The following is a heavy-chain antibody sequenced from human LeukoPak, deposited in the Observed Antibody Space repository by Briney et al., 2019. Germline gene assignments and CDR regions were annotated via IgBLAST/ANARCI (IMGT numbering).Heavy chain of an antibody. V-gene: IGHV1-2*02. J-gene: IGHJ4*02. D-gene: IGHD2-21*01. CDR2: INPNSGGT. CDR3: ARGRISETALFGY. Sequence: ASVKVSCQASGYTLTGYYMHWVRQAPGQGLEWMGWINPNSGGTNYAQKFQGRVTMTRDTSISTAYMELSRLRSDDTAVYYCARGRISETALFGYWGQGTLVTVSS. CDR1: GYTLTGYY.